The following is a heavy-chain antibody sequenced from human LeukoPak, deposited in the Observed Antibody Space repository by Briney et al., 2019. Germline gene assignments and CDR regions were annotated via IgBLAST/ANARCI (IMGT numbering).Heavy chain of an antibody. D-gene: IGHD2-15*01. CDR2: IKEDGSAK. V-gene: IGHV3-7*01. CDR3: ARDYDYFSGRNLDAYDI. Sequence: PGGSLRLSCVASGLSFSSYWMTWVRQAPGKALEWVANIKEDGSAKSYVDSVKGRFTISRDNAKNSLYLQMDSLRVEDTAVYYCARDYDYFSGRNLDAYDIWGQGTTVTVSS. CDR1: GLSFSSYW. J-gene: IGHJ3*02.